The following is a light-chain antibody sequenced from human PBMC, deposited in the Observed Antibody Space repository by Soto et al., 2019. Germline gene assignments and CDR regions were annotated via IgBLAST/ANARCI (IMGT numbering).Light chain of an antibody. J-gene: IGLJ2*01. CDR1: NIGSKS. CDR3: QVWDSSSDLVV. CDR2: YDS. V-gene: IGLV3-21*04. Sequence: SYELTQPPSVSVAPGKTARITCGGNNIGSKSVPWYQQKPGQAPVLVIYYDSDRPSGIPERFSGSNSGNTATLTISRVEAGDEADYYCQVWDSSSDLVVFGGGTKLTVL.